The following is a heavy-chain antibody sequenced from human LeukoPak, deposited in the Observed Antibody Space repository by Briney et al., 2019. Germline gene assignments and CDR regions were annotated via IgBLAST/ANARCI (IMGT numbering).Heavy chain of an antibody. CDR1: GGSISSSNW. Sequence: SETLSLTCAVSGGSISSSNWWSWVRQPPGKGLEWIGEIYHSGSTNYNPSLKSRVTISVDKSKNQFSLKLSSVTAADTAVYYCATDYYDSSGYSYWGQGTLVTASS. J-gene: IGHJ4*02. V-gene: IGHV4-4*02. CDR2: IYHSGST. CDR3: ATDYYDSSGYSY. D-gene: IGHD3-22*01.